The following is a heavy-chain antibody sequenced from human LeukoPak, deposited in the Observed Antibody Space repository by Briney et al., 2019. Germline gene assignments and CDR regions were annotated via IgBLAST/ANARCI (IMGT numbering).Heavy chain of an antibody. D-gene: IGHD5-24*01. CDR1: GFTFSSYE. V-gene: IGHV3-48*03. Sequence: GGSLRLSCAASGFTFSSYEMNWVRQAPGKGLEWVSYISSSGSTIYYADSVKGRFTISRDNAKNSLYLQMNSLRAEDTAVYYCARDNRRDGYNPWGQGTLVTVSS. J-gene: IGHJ4*02. CDR3: ARDNRRDGYNP. CDR2: ISSSGSTI.